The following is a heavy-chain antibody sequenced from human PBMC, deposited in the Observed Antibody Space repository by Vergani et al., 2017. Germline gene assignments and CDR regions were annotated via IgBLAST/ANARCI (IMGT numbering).Heavy chain of an antibody. CDR3: AAGRIAVAGSRVGWGYYYGMDV. V-gene: IGHV1-46*01. Sequence: QVQLVQSGAEVKKPGASVKVSCKASGYTFTGYYMHWVRQAPGQGLEWMGIINPSGGSTSYAQKFQGRVTMTRDMSTSTAYMELSSLRSEDTAVYYCAAGRIAVAGSRVGWGYYYGMDVWGQGTTVTVSS. D-gene: IGHD6-19*01. CDR2: INPSGGST. J-gene: IGHJ6*02. CDR1: GYTFTGYY.